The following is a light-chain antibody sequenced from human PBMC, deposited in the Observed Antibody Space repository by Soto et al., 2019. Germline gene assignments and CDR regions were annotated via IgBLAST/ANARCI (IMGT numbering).Light chain of an antibody. V-gene: IGLV2-14*03. CDR2: DVS. J-gene: IGLJ1*01. CDR3: SSYTRTSTLHV. Sequence: QSALTQPASVSGSPGQSITISCTGTSSDIGGYNYVSWYQQLPGKVPKLIIYDVSNRPSGVSDRFSGSKPGNAASLTISGLQAEDEADYYYSSYTRTSTLHVFGAGTKLTVL. CDR1: SSDIGGYNY.